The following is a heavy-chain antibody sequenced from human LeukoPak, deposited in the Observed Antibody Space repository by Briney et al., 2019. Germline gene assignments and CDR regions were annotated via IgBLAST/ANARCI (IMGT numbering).Heavy chain of an antibody. V-gene: IGHV3-21*01. D-gene: IGHD1/OR15-1a*01. J-gene: IGHJ3*02. CDR3: AREFPPNVLEQQSFHDAFDI. Sequence: GGSLRLSCAASGFTFTSYSMNWVRQAPGKGLEWVSSISSSSTYIYYADSLKGRFTISRDNAKKSLYLQMNSLRAEDTAVYYCAREFPPNVLEQQSFHDAFDIWGQGTIVTVSS. CDR1: GFTFTSYS. CDR2: ISSSSTYI.